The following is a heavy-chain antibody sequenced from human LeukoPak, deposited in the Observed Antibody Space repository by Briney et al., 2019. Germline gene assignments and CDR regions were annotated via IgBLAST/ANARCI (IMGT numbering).Heavy chain of an antibody. CDR1: GYTVTSYA. CDR3: ARGYYDSSGYLPPFDY. Sequence: ASVKVSCKASGYTVTSYAMHWVRQAPGQRLEWMGWINAGNGNTKYSQKFQGRVTITRDTSASTAYMELSSLGSEDTAVYYCARGYYDSSGYLPPFDYWGQGTLVTVSS. CDR2: INAGNGNT. J-gene: IGHJ4*02. V-gene: IGHV1-3*01. D-gene: IGHD3-22*01.